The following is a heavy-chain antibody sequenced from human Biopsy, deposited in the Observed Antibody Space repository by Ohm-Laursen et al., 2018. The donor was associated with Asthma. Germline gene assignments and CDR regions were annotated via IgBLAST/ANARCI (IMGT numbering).Heavy chain of an antibody. V-gene: IGHV3-74*01. Sequence: SLRLSCAASGFTFSSYWMHWVRQAPGKGLAWVSRINSDGSSTSYADSVKGRFTISRDNAKNTLYLQMNSLRAEDTAVYYCARDLTMVQGGFADYWGQGTLVTVSS. CDR2: INSDGSST. CDR1: GFTFSSYW. J-gene: IGHJ4*02. CDR3: ARDLTMVQGGFADY. D-gene: IGHD3-10*01.